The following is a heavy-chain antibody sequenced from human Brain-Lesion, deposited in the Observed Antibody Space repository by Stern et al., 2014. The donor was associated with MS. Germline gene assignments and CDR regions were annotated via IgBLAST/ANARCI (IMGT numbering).Heavy chain of an antibody. CDR2: IWPGDSDT. D-gene: IGHD6-6*01. J-gene: IGHJ4*02. CDR1: GYRFTSNW. CDR3: ARRGDSSSSGFDY. Sequence: EVQLVESGGGVKKPGESLKISCKGSGYRFTSNWIGWVRQMPGKGLEWMGIIWPGDSDTRYSPSFQGQVTISADKSISTAYLQWSSLQASDTAMYYCARRGDSSSSGFDYWGQGTLVIVSS. V-gene: IGHV5-51*01.